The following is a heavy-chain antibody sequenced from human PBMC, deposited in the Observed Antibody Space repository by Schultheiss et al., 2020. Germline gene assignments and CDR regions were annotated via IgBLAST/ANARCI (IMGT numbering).Heavy chain of an antibody. CDR1: GFTFSSYS. J-gene: IGHJ4*02. V-gene: IGHV3-30*02. CDR3: AKDLSGWYYFDY. CDR2: IWHDGSAE. Sequence: GGSLRLSCAASGFTFSSYSMNWVRQAPGKGLEWVASIWHDGSAEYYTDFVKGRFTISRDNSKNTLYLQMNSLRAEDTAVYYCAKDLSGWYYFDYWGQGTLVTVSS. D-gene: IGHD6-19*01.